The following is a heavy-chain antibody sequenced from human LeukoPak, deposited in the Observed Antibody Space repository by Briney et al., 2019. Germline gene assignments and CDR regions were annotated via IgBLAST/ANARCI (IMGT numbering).Heavy chain of an antibody. CDR3: VKDPNIN. V-gene: IGHV3-48*03. Sequence: PGGSLRLSCAASGFPFINSEMSWVRQPPGKGLEWVSYISVSGASIYYADSVRGRFTISRDNAKNSLYLQMNSLTVEDTAIYYCVKDPNINWGQGTLVTVSS. J-gene: IGHJ4*02. CDR2: ISVSGASI. D-gene: IGHD1-14*01. CDR1: GFPFINSE.